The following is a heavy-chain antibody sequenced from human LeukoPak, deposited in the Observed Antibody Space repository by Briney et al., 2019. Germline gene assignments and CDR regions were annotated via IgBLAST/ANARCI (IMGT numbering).Heavy chain of an antibody. J-gene: IGHJ6*03. CDR3: ARGSYYYMDV. V-gene: IGHV1-46*01. Sequence: GASVKVSCKASGYTFTSYDFNWVRQATGQGLEWMGIINPNDGSTSYAQRFQGRVTMTRDTSTSTFYMELSTLRYEDTAVYYCARGSYYYMDVWVTGTTVTISS. CDR1: GYTFTSYD. CDR2: INPNDGST.